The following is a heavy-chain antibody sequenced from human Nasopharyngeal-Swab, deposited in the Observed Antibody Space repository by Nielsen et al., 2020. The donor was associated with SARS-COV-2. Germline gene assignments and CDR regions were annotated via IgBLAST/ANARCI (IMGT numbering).Heavy chain of an antibody. CDR2: IRSKAYGGTT. CDR3: TRGSRYYPDYYFGMDV. V-gene: IGHV3-49*03. Sequence: GESLKISCTASGFTFGDYVLTWFRQAPGKGLEWVGFIRSKAYGGTTEYAASVKGRFSISRDDSKRIAYLQMNSLKTEDTAVYYCTRGSRYYPDYYFGMDVWGQGTTGTVSS. CDR1: GFTFGDYV. J-gene: IGHJ6*02. D-gene: IGHD3-3*01.